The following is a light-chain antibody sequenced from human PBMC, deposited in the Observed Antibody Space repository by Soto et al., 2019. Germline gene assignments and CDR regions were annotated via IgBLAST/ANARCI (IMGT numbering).Light chain of an antibody. CDR2: ATS. Sequence: EIPLTQSPSSLAASVGDRLTLTCLASRNVSIYLNWYQHKPGKGPTLLIHATSNLQIGVPSRFSGSGSGTDFTLTISSLQPEDFATYYCQQSYSTPRTFGQGTRLEIK. V-gene: IGKV1-39*01. J-gene: IGKJ5*01. CDR3: QQSYSTPRT. CDR1: RNVSIY.